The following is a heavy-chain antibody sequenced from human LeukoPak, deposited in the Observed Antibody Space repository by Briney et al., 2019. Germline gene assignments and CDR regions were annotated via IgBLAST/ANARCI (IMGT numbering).Heavy chain of an antibody. J-gene: IGHJ4*02. V-gene: IGHV3-74*01. CDR2: TNSDGSTT. CDR3: ARLLAYSGGPNFDY. D-gene: IGHD6-19*01. Sequence: GGSLRLSCEASGFTFSVHWMHSVRQAPGKGLVWVSGTNSDGSTTNYADSVKGRFTISRDNAKNTLYLQMNTLRAEDTAVYYCARLLAYSGGPNFDYWGQGTLVTVSS. CDR1: GFTFSVHW.